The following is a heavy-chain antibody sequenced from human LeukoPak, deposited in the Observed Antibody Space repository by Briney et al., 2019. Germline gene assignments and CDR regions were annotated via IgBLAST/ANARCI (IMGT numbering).Heavy chain of an antibody. Sequence: PGGSLRLSCAASEFTFSTYSMNWVRRAPGKGLEWVSTISSGSSYIYYADSVKGRFTISRDNAKNSLYLQMNSLKTEDTAVYYCTRESAVVTTFHYYYYMDVWGKGTTVTVSS. J-gene: IGHJ6*03. CDR2: ISSGSSYI. V-gene: IGHV3-21*03. CDR1: EFTFSTYS. D-gene: IGHD3-22*01. CDR3: TRESAVVTTFHYYYYMDV.